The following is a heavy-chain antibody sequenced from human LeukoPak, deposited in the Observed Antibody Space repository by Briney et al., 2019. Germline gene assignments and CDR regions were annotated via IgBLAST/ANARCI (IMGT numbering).Heavy chain of an antibody. CDR3: AKDGPVLMVYAVKNYFDY. D-gene: IGHD2-8*01. J-gene: IGHJ4*02. Sequence: SGGSLRLSCAASGFTFSSYAMSWVRKAPGKGLEWVSAISGSGGSTYYADSVKGRFPISRDNSKNTLYLQMNSLRAEDTAVYYCAKDGPVLMVYAVKNYFDYWGQGTLVTVSS. CDR2: ISGSGGST. V-gene: IGHV3-23*01. CDR1: GFTFSSYA.